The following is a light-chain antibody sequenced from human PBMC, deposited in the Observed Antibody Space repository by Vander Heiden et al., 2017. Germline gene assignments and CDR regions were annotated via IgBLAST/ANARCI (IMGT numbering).Light chain of an antibody. Sequence: QSALTPPASVSGSPGPSLTISCTGTSSDVGGYNYVSWYQQHPGKAPKLMIYDVSNRPSGVSNRFSGSKSGNTASLTISGLQAEDEADYYCSSYTSSSTSVFGTGTKVTVL. CDR2: DVS. J-gene: IGLJ1*01. V-gene: IGLV2-14*03. CDR1: SSDVGGYNY. CDR3: SSYTSSSTSV.